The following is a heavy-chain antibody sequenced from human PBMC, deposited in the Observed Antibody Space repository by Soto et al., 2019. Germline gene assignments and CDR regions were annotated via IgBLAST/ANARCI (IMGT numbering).Heavy chain of an antibody. V-gene: IGHV5-51*01. Sequence: GESLKISCKGSGYSFTSYWVGWVRQMPGKGLEWMGIIYPGDSDTRYSPSFQGQVTISADKSISTAYLQWSSLKASDTAMYYCARLKYCSGGSCNYYYYGMDVWGQGTTVTVSS. CDR3: ARLKYCSGGSCNYYYYGMDV. CDR1: GYSFTSYW. J-gene: IGHJ6*02. D-gene: IGHD2-15*01. CDR2: IYPGDSDT.